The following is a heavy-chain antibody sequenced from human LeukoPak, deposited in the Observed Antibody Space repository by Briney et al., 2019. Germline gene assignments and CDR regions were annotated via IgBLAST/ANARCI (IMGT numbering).Heavy chain of an antibody. CDR1: GYTFTGYY. CDR3: ARDRGGSVPIDY. D-gene: IGHD3-16*01. Sequence: ASVKVSCKASGYTFTGYYMHWVRQAPGQGLEWMGWINPNSGGTNYAQKFQGRVTMTRDTPISTAYMELSRLRSDDTAVYYCARDRGGSVPIDYWGQGTLVTVPS. CDR2: INPNSGGT. J-gene: IGHJ4*02. V-gene: IGHV1-2*02.